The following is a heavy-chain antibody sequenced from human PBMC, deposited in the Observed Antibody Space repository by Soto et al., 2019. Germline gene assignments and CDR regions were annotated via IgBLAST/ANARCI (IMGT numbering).Heavy chain of an antibody. Sequence: EVQLLESGGGLVQPGGSLRLSCAASGFTFSKYGMSWVRQAPGKGLEWVSAISDGGGSTYYADSVKGRSTISRDNSKNTLHLKMNSLRAEDTAVYYCARSGEACTSSYCLGFYWGRGTLITVSS. CDR2: ISDGGGST. V-gene: IGHV3-23*01. CDR3: ARSGEACTSSYCLGFY. D-gene: IGHD2-8*01. CDR1: GFTFSKYG. J-gene: IGHJ4*02.